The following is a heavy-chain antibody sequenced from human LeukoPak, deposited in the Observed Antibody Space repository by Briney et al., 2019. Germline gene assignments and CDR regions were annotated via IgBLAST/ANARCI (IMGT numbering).Heavy chain of an antibody. CDR3: ASGYGDFDY. D-gene: IGHD4-17*01. CDR2: IYYSGST. CDR1: GGSISSYY. V-gene: IGHV4-59*01. J-gene: IGHJ4*02. Sequence: SETLSLTCTVSGGSISSYYWSWIRQPPGKGLEWIGYIYYSGSTNYNPSLKSRVTISVDTSKNQFSLKLSSVTAADTAVYYCASGYGDFDYWGQGTLVTVSS.